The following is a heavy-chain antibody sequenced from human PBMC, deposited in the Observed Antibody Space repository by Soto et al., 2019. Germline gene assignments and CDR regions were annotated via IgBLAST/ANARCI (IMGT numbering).Heavy chain of an antibody. Sequence: PGESLKISCKGSGYSFTSYWIGWVRQMPGKGLEWMGIIYPGDSDTRYSPSFQGQVTISADKSISTAYLQWSSLKASDTAMYYCARHIPYTIFGVVNYYYYYMDVWGKGTTVTVSS. CDR2: IYPGDSDT. D-gene: IGHD3-3*01. V-gene: IGHV5-51*01. J-gene: IGHJ6*03. CDR3: ARHIPYTIFGVVNYYYYYMDV. CDR1: GYSFTSYW.